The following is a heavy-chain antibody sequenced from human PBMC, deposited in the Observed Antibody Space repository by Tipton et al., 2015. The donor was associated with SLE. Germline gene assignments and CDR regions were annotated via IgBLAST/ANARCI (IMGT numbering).Heavy chain of an antibody. CDR1: GYSISSGHY. Sequence: LSLTCALSGYSISSGHYWGWIRQPPGKGLEWIGSLYPTGSSDYNPSLKSRLTISLDTSKNQISLKLSSVTAADTAIYYCARAKRIIAVTGTSPHYFDYWGQGSLVTVTS. V-gene: IGHV4-38-2*01. D-gene: IGHD6-19*01. CDR2: LYPTGSS. CDR3: ARAKRIIAVTGTSPHYFDY. J-gene: IGHJ4*02.